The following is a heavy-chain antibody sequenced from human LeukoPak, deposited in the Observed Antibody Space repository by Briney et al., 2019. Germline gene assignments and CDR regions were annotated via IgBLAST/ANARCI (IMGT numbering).Heavy chain of an antibody. V-gene: IGHV3-33*01. J-gene: IGHJ4*02. CDR3: ARDRPYGDYVGGFDS. Sequence: GGSLRLSCAASGFTLSDYAMHWVRQAPGKGLEWVAVTWDDGTSKNYADSVKGRFTISRDTSKKTIYLQMNSLRAEDTAVYYCARDRPYGDYVGGFDSWGQGTLVTVSS. CDR1: GFTLSDYA. D-gene: IGHD4-17*01. CDR2: TWDDGTSK.